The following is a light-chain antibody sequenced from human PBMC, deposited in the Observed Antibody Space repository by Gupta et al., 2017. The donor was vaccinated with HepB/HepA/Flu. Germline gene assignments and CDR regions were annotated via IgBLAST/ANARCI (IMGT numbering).Light chain of an antibody. CDR2: GAS. CDR1: QSVSSSY. V-gene: IGKV3-20*01. J-gene: IGKJ2*01. Sequence: GTLSFSPGERATLSCRASQSVSSSYLAWYQQKPGQAPRLLIYGASSRATGIPDRFSGSGSGTDFTLTISRLEPEDFAVYYCQQYGSSPWTFGQGTKLEIK. CDR3: QQYGSSPWT.